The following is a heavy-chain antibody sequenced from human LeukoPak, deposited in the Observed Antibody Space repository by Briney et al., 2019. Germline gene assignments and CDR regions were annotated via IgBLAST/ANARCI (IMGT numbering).Heavy chain of an antibody. D-gene: IGHD4-17*01. CDR2: IYYSGTT. CDR1: GGSFSSSDYY. J-gene: IGHJ4*02. CDR3: ARGSYGAPPNKALHWDY. V-gene: IGHV4-39*07. Sequence: SETLSLTCTVSGGSFSSSDYYWGWIRQPPGKGLEWLGSIYYSGTTYYNPSLKSRVTISVDTSKKQFSLKLSSVTAADTAVYYCARGSYGAPPNKALHWDYWGQGTLVTVSS.